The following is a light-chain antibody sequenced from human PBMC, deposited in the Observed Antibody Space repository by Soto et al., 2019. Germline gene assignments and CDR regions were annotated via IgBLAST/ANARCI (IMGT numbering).Light chain of an antibody. CDR1: ALPKQY. CDR3: QSEVSSGTYVV. Sequence: SYELTQPPSVSVSPGQTARITCSGDALPKQYAYWYQQKPGQAPVMVMYKDSERPSGIPERFSGSSSGTTVTLTISGAQAEDEADYYCQSEVSSGTYVVFGGGTKLTVL. CDR2: KDS. V-gene: IGLV3-25*02. J-gene: IGLJ2*01.